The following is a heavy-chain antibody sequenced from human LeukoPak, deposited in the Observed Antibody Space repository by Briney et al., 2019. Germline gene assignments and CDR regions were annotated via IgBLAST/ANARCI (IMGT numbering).Heavy chain of an antibody. CDR1: GGTFSSYA. CDR2: IIPIFGTA. Sequence: SVKVSCKASGGTFSSYAISWVRQAPGQGLEWMGGIIPIFGTANYAQKFQGRVTTTADESTSTAYMELSSLRSEDTAVYYCARDAGYSYNYYYYMDVWGKGTTVTVSS. J-gene: IGHJ6*03. D-gene: IGHD5-18*01. V-gene: IGHV1-69*13. CDR3: ARDAGYSYNYYYYMDV.